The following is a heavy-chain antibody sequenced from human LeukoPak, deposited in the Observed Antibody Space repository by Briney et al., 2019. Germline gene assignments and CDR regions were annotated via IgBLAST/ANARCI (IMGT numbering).Heavy chain of an antibody. V-gene: IGHV3-49*04. D-gene: IGHD3-10*01. Sequence: GGSLRLSCTASGFTFGDYGMSWVRQPPAKGREWVGFIRSKTYGGTTEYAASVKGRFTISRDDSKSIAYLQVISLKTEDKAVYYCTGSFGELTFFDYWGQGTLVTVSS. CDR2: IRSKTYGGTT. CDR3: TGSFGELTFFDY. CDR1: GFTFGDYG. J-gene: IGHJ4*02.